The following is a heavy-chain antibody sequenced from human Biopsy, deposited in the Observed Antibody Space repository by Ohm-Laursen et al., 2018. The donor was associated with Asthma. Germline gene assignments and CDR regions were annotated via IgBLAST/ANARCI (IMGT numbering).Heavy chain of an antibody. Sequence: PSVKVSCKAPGGTFSNFAISWVRQAPGQGLEWLGGIMTVFGTTNYAQKFQGRVTITADESTSTAYMEVASLRSEDTAIYYCARCQVGYSSGWSLLLKKIYYSGMDVWGQGTAVTVSS. CDR1: GGTFSNFA. D-gene: IGHD6-19*01. V-gene: IGHV1-69*13. J-gene: IGHJ6*02. CDR2: IMTVFGTT. CDR3: ARCQVGYSSGWSLLLKKIYYSGMDV.